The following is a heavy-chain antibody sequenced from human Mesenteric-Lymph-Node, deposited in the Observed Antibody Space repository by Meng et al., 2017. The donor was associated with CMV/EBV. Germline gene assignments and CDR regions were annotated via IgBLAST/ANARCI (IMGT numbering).Heavy chain of an antibody. V-gene: IGHV3-15*01. D-gene: IGHD5-18*01. Sequence: GESLKISCAASGFTFSSYWMHWVRQAPGKGLEWVGRIKSKTDGGTTDYAAPVKGRFTISRDDSKNTLYLQMNSLKTEDTAVYYCTTVLTTTGYSYGYNYYYYGMDVWGQGTTVTVSS. CDR2: IKSKTDGGTT. CDR3: TTVLTTTGYSYGYNYYYYGMDV. J-gene: IGHJ6*02. CDR1: GFTFSSYW.